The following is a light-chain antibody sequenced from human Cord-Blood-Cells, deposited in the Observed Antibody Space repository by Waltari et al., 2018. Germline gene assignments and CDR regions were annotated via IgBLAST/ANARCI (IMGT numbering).Light chain of an antibody. CDR1: SSDVGGYNY. J-gene: IGLJ3*02. CDR2: DVS. V-gene: IGLV2-11*01. CDR3: CSYAGSYTLV. Sequence: QSALTQPRSVSGSPGRSVTIPCTGTSSDVGGYNYVSWYQQHPGKAPKLMIYDVSKRPSGVPDRFSGSKSGNTASLTISGLQAEDEADYYCCSYAGSYTLVFGGGTKLTVL.